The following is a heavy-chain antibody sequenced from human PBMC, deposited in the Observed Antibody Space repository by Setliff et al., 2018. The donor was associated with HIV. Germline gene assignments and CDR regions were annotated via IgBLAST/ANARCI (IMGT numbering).Heavy chain of an antibody. J-gene: IGHJ4*02. CDR3: AGVRGGAYCGGDCYWYFDY. Sequence: ASVKVSCKVSGYTLTELSMHWVRQAPGKGLEWMGGFDPEEGETIYAQKFQGRVIVTRDTSINTAYMELRSLRSDDTAVYYCAGVRGGAYCGGDCYWYFDYWGQGTLVTVSS. CDR1: GYTLTELS. CDR2: FDPEEGET. D-gene: IGHD2-21*01. V-gene: IGHV1-24*01.